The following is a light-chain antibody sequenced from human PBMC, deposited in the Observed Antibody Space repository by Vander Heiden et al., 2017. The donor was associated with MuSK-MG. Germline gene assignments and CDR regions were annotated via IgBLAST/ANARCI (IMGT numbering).Light chain of an antibody. CDR3: QQRSNWPHT. Sequence: EIVLTQSPATLSLSPGESATLSCRTSQSVSSYLAWYQQKPGQAPRLLIYDASNRATGIPARFSGSGSGTDFTLTISSLEPEDFAVYYCQQRSNWPHTFGGGTKLXIK. CDR2: DAS. J-gene: IGKJ4*01. V-gene: IGKV3-11*01. CDR1: QSVSSY.